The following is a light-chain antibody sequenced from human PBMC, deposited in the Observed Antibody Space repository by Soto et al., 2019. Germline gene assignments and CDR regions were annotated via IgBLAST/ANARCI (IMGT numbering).Light chain of an antibody. CDR2: EVS. V-gene: IGLV2-14*01. CDR3: NSYTPNITYV. J-gene: IGLJ1*01. CDR1: SSDVGGYNY. Sequence: QSALTQPASVSGSPGQSITISCTGTSSDVGGYNYVSWYQQHPGKAPKLMIYEVSNRPSGVSNRFSGSKSGNTASLTISWLQDEDEADYYSNSYTPNITYVFGTGTKLTVL.